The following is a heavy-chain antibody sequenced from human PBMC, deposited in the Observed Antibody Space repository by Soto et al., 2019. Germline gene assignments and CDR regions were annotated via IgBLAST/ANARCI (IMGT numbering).Heavy chain of an antibody. D-gene: IGHD3-22*01. Sequence: SVKVSCKASGGTFSSYAISWVRQAPGQGLEWMGGIIPIFGTANYAQKFQGRVTITADESTSTAYMELRSLRSDDTAVYYCARVPRTRYYDSSGYYYFDYWGQGTLVTVSS. CDR3: ARVPRTRYYDSSGYYYFDY. V-gene: IGHV1-69*13. CDR1: GGTFSSYA. CDR2: IIPIFGTA. J-gene: IGHJ4*02.